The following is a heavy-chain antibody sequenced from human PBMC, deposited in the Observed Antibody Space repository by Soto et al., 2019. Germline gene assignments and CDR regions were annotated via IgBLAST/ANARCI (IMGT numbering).Heavy chain of an antibody. V-gene: IGHV3-23*01. CDR2: ISGSGGST. CDR1: GFTFSSYA. CDR3: AKASDFYDNSGSPLGVDY. D-gene: IGHD3-22*01. J-gene: IGHJ4*02. Sequence: GGSLRLSCAASGFTFSSYAMSWVRQAPGKGLEWVSAISGSGGSTYYADSVKGRFTISRDNSKNTLYLQMNSLRAEDTAVYYCAKASDFYDNSGSPLGVDYWGQGTLVSVFS.